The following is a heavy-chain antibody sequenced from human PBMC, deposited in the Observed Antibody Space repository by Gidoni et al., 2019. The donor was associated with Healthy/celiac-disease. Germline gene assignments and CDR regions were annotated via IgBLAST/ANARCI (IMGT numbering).Heavy chain of an antibody. CDR1: GFTFSSYA. D-gene: IGHD6-19*01. CDR2: ISYDGSNK. V-gene: IGHV3-30-3*01. Sequence: QVQLVESGGGVVQPGRSLRLACAASGFTFSSYAMHWVRQAPGKGLEWVAVISYDGSNKYYADSVKGRFTISRDNSKNTLYLQMNSLRAEDTAVYYCARDPYSSGQGGGYFDYWGQGTLVTVSS. CDR3: ARDPYSSGQGGGYFDY. J-gene: IGHJ4*02.